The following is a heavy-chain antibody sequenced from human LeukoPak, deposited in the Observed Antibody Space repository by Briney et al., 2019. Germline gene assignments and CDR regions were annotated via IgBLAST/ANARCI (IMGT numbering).Heavy chain of an antibody. J-gene: IGHJ4*02. CDR2: IKQDGSEK. Sequence: PGGSLRLSCAASGFTFSHYWMTWVRRTPGKGLEWVANIKQDGSEKLYVDSVKGRFTISRDNAKNSLYLQMNSLRAEDTAVYYCARDGVAGATVWDYWGQGTLVTVSS. CDR3: ARDGVAGATVWDY. CDR1: GFTFSHYW. V-gene: IGHV3-7*01. D-gene: IGHD1-26*01.